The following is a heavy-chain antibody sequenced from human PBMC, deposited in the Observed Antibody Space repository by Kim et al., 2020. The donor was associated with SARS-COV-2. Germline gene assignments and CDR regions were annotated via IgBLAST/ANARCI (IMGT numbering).Heavy chain of an antibody. CDR3: ATVWALWGQSFRFDY. Sequence: ASVKVSCQVSGYTLTELSMHWVRQAPGKGLEWMGGFDPEDGETIYAQKFQGRVTMTEDTSTDTAYMELSSLRSEDTAVYYCATVWALWGQSFRFDYWGQGTLVSVTS. D-gene: IGHD3-16*01. V-gene: IGHV1-24*01. CDR2: FDPEDGET. J-gene: IGHJ4*02. CDR1: GYTLTELS.